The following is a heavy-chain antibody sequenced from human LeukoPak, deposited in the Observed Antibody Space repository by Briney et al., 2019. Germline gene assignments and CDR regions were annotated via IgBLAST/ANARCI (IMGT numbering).Heavy chain of an antibody. CDR3: ARDGDRTIWTATGDNWFDP. D-gene: IGHD3/OR15-3a*01. V-gene: IGHV1-18*01. CDR1: GYTFTNYG. CDR2: ISGYNGKT. J-gene: IGHJ5*02. Sequence: GASVKVSCKASGYTFTNYGISWVRQAPGQGLEWMGWISGYNGKTNYAQKLQGRVTMTTDTSTSTAYMELRSLRSDDTAVYYCARDGDRTIWTATGDNWFDPWGQGTLVTVSS.